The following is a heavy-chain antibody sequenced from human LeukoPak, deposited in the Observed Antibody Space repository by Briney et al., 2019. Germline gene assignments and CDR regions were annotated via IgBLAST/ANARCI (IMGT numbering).Heavy chain of an antibody. CDR3: ARRTAKWNHRSPEFDP. J-gene: IGHJ5*01. CDR1: GASISGYY. CDR2: IYFGGTT. D-gene: IGHD1-14*01. Sequence: SETLSLTCTVSGASISGYYWSWIRQPPGKGLEWIGDIYFGGTTYYKTSLKNRVTISLHTSTNQFSLNPTSVTAADTAEYFCARRTAKWNHRSPEFDPWGQGTLVIVSS. V-gene: IGHV4-59*08.